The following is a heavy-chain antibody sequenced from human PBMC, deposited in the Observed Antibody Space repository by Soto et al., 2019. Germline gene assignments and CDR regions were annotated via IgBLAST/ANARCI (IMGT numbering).Heavy chain of an antibody. Sequence: GGSLRLSCAASGFTFSTHWMSWVRQAPGRGLEWVANIKQDGSEKFYVDSVRGRFTISRDNAKKSLFLQMNSLRAEDTAVYYCARVDYYGSLDYWGQGTLVTVSS. D-gene: IGHD3-10*01. CDR1: GFTFSTHW. J-gene: IGHJ4*02. CDR2: IKQDGSEK. CDR3: ARVDYYGSLDY. V-gene: IGHV3-7*01.